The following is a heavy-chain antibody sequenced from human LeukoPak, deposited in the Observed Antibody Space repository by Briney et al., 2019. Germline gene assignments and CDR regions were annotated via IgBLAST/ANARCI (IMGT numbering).Heavy chain of an antibody. J-gene: IGHJ5*02. CDR2: INPNSGGT. Sequence: ASVKVSCKASGYTFTGYYMHWVRQAPGQGLEWMGWINPNSGGTNYAQKFQGRVTMIRDTSISTAYMELSRLRSDDTAVYYCARDRRLTLRYFDWHLSNWFDPWGQGTLVTVSS. V-gene: IGHV1-2*02. CDR3: ARDRRLTLRYFDWHLSNWFDP. CDR1: GYTFTGYY. D-gene: IGHD3-9*01.